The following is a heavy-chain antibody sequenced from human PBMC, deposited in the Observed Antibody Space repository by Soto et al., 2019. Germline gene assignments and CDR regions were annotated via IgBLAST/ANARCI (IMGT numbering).Heavy chain of an antibody. Sequence: SETLSLTCAVDRRSFSGYYWSWIRQPPGKGLEWIGEINHSGSTNYNPSLKSRVTISVDTSKNQFSLKLSSVTAADTAVYYCARRRIAAAGTIYGMDVWGQGTTVT. CDR1: RRSFSGYY. CDR2: INHSGST. CDR3: ARRRIAAAGTIYGMDV. V-gene: IGHV4-34*01. D-gene: IGHD6-13*01. J-gene: IGHJ6*02.